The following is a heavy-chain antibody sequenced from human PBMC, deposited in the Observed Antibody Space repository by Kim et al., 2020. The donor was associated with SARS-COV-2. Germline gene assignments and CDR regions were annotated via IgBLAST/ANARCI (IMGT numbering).Heavy chain of an antibody. V-gene: IGHV3-23*01. Sequence: GGSLRLSCAASGFTFSSYAMTWVRQAPGKGLEWVSDISGSGAGTYYADSVKGRFTISRDNSKNTVSLQMNSLRVEDTAAYYCSKGDGYRHGYSFDYWGQG. D-gene: IGHD5-18*01. CDR1: GFTFSSYA. CDR2: ISGSGAGT. J-gene: IGHJ4*01. CDR3: SKGDGYRHGYSFDY.